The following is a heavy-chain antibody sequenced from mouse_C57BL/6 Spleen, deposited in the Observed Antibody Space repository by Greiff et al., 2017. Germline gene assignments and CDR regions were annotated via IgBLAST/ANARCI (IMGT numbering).Heavy chain of an antibody. CDR2: INPYHGGT. J-gene: IGHJ2*01. V-gene: IGHV1-19*01. CDR3: TNSSGLYYFDY. CDR1: GYTFTDYY. Sequence: VQLKQSGPVLVKPGASVKMSCKASGYTFTDYYMNWVKQSHGKSLEWIGVINPYHGGTSYNQKFKGKATLTVDQSSSTAYMELNSLTSEDSAVYYCTNSSGLYYFDYWGQGTTLTVSS. D-gene: IGHD3-2*02.